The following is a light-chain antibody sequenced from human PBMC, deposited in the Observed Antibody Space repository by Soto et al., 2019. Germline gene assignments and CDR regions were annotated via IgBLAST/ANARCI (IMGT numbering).Light chain of an antibody. V-gene: IGKV1-5*01. J-gene: IGKJ1*01. Sequence: DIQMTQSPSTLSASVGDRVTITCRASQNIVTWLAWYQQKPGKAPNLLIYDASTLESGVPSRFSGSGSGTEFALTISSLQPDGFATYYCQQYNNYPTFGQGTKVEIK. CDR1: QNIVTW. CDR3: QQYNNYPT. CDR2: DAS.